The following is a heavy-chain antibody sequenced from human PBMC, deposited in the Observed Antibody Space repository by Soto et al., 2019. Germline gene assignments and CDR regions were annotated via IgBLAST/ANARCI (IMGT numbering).Heavy chain of an antibody. D-gene: IGHD3-16*01. CDR3: AISQDRGGRTTFIY. Sequence: GGSLRLSCAVSGFTFDDNAMHWVRQAPEKGLEWVSGINWKSDIGYADSVKGRFTISRDNAENSLHLQMNSLRAEDTALYYCAISQDRGGRTTFIYWGQGTQVTVSS. V-gene: IGHV3-9*01. CDR1: GFTFDDNA. CDR2: INWKSDI. J-gene: IGHJ4*02.